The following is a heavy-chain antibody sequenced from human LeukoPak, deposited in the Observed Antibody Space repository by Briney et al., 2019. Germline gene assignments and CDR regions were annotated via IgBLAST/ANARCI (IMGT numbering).Heavy chain of an antibody. CDR2: INHSGST. V-gene: IGHV4-34*01. Sequence: PSETLSLTCAVYGGSFSGYYWSWIRQPPGKGLEWIGEINHSGSTNYNPSLKSRVTISVDTSKNQFSLKLSSVTAADTAVYYCARPRYYYGSGSYAFDIWGQGTMVTVSS. J-gene: IGHJ3*02. CDR1: GGSFSGYY. D-gene: IGHD3-10*01. CDR3: ARPRYYYGSGSYAFDI.